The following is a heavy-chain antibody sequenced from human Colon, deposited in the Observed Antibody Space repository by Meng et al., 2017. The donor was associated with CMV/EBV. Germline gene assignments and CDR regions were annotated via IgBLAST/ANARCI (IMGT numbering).Heavy chain of an antibody. CDR2: VYWNDDK. Sequence: SGPTLVKPTQTLTLTCSFSGFSLNTVQLSVGWIRQPPGKALEWFALVYWNDDKRYNPSLKNRLTVTKDTSKNQVVLRVTNMDPVDSGTYFCAHGGSGYDFGAGGFDYWGQGTLVTVSS. D-gene: IGHD5-12*01. CDR1: GFSLNTVQLS. CDR3: AHGGSGYDFGAGGFDY. J-gene: IGHJ4*02. V-gene: IGHV2-5*01.